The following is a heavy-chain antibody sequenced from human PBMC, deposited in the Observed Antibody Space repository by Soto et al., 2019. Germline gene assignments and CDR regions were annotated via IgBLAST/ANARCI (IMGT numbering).Heavy chain of an antibody. J-gene: IGHJ5*02. CDR1: GYIFTTYA. CDR3: ARDEGILCSGNSCYYGFDP. Sequence: QAQLVQSGAEEKKPGASVKVSCKASGYIFTTYAMHWVRQAPGQRLEWMGWINVGNGNTKYSQKLQGRVTITRDTSTSTVYRDLTSLRSEDTAVYYCARDEGILCSGNSCYYGFDPWGQGTLVTVSS. V-gene: IGHV1-3*05. CDR2: INVGNGNT. D-gene: IGHD5-12*01.